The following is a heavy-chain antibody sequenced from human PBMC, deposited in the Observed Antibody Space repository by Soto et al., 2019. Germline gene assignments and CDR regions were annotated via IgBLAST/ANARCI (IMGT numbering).Heavy chain of an antibody. CDR1: GGSVSSGSYY. D-gene: IGHD3-10*01. V-gene: IGHV4-61*01. J-gene: IGHJ4*02. CDR2: IYYSGST. CDR3: ARMVRGVTPFDY. Sequence: QVQLQESGPGLMKPSETLSLTCTVSGGSVSSGSYYWSWIRQPPGKGLEWIGYIYYSGSTNYNPSLKSRVTISVDTSKNQFSLKLSSVTAADTAVYYCARMVRGVTPFDYWGQGTLVTVSS.